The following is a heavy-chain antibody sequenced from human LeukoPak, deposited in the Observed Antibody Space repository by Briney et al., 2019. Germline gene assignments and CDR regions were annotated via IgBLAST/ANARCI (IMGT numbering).Heavy chain of an antibody. CDR2: IYSGGST. J-gene: IGHJ4*02. CDR3: ATPPTVTRNY. Sequence: GGSLRLSCAASGFTVSSNYMSWVRQAPGKGLEGVSGIYSGGSTYYADSMLGRFTISRDNSKNTLNLQMNSLRAENTAVYYCATPPTVTRNYWGQGTLVTVSS. V-gene: IGHV3-53*01. D-gene: IGHD4-17*01. CDR1: GFTVSSNY.